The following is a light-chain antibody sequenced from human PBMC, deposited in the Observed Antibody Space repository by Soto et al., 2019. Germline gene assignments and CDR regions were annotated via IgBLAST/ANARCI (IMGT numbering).Light chain of an antibody. J-gene: IGKJ5*01. CDR1: QSVSSY. Sequence: EIVLTQSPATLSLSPGERRTLSCRASQSVSSYLAWYQQEPGQAPRLXXYDASNRATGIPARFSGNEFGTDFTLTISSLEPEDAAVYYGQQRSNWPPITFGQGTRLEIK. CDR2: DAS. CDR3: QQRSNWPPIT. V-gene: IGKV3-11*01.